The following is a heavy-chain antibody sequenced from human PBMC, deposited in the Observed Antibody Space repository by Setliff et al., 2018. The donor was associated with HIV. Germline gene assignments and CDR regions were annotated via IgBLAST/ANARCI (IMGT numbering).Heavy chain of an antibody. D-gene: IGHD2-2*02. Sequence: ASVKVSCKASGYTFTSYYMHWVRQAPGQGLEWMGMVYPSDGSTSYAQKFQGRVTMTRDTSTSTIYMELNSLTSEDTAVYYCASDNTAFDIWGQGTMVTVSS. V-gene: IGHV1-46*01. CDR3: ASDNTAFDI. J-gene: IGHJ3*02. CDR1: GYTFTSYY. CDR2: VYPSDGST.